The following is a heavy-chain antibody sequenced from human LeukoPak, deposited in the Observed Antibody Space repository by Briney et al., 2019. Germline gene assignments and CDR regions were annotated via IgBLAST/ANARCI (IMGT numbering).Heavy chain of an antibody. CDR3: AKDPSGDYVYFFDY. CDR2: ISGSGGST. Sequence: GGSLRLCCAASGFTFSSYAMSWVRQAPGKGLEWVSAISGSGGSTYYADSVKGRFTISRDNSKNTLYLQMNSLRAEDTAVYYCAKDPSGDYVYFFDYWGQGTLVTVSS. V-gene: IGHV3-23*01. J-gene: IGHJ4*02. CDR1: GFTFSSYA. D-gene: IGHD4-17*01.